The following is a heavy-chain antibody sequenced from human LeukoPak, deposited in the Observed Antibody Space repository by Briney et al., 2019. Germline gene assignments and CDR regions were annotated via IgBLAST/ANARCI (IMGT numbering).Heavy chain of an antibody. J-gene: IGHJ4*02. Sequence: GGSLRLSCAASGFTFSDYYMSWIRQAPGKGLEWVSYISSSSSYTNYADSVKGRFTISRDNAKNSLYLQMNSLRAEDTAVYYCARGYCSSTSCYFGDGDYWGQGTLVTVSS. CDR1: GFTFSDYY. CDR3: ARGYCSSTSCYFGDGDY. D-gene: IGHD2-2*01. V-gene: IGHV3-11*06. CDR2: ISSSSSYT.